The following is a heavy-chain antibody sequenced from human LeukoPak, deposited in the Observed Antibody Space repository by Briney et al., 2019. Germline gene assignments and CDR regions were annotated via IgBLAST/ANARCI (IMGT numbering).Heavy chain of an antibody. D-gene: IGHD1-7*01. CDR1: GFSLSTSGVG. CDR3: AHRRALSGYWNYGDFDY. CDR2: IYWDDDK. J-gene: IGHJ4*01. V-gene: IGHV2-5*02. Sequence: SGPTLVNPTQTLTLTCTFSGFSLSTSGVGVGWIRQPPGKALEWLALIYWDDDKRYSPSLKSRLTITKDTSKNQVVLTVTNMDPLDSARFYCAHRRALSGYWNYGDFDYWGPGTLVTVSS.